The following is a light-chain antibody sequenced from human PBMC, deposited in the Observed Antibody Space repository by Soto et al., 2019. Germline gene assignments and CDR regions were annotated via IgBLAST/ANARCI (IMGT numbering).Light chain of an antibody. Sequence: DIQMTQSPSTLSASVGDRVTITCRASQSISTWLVWYQQKPGKAPRFLIYTASSLESGVPSRFSGSGSGTEFTLTISSLQPDDFATYYCQQHKSYPRTFGQGTKVEIK. CDR1: QSISTW. CDR3: QQHKSYPRT. V-gene: IGKV1-5*03. J-gene: IGKJ1*01. CDR2: TAS.